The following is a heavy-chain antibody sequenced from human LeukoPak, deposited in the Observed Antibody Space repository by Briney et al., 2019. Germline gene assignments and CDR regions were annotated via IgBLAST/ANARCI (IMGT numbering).Heavy chain of an antibody. D-gene: IGHD6-19*01. CDR3: ARILSSSWYEYFHH. Sequence: ASVKVSCKASGGTFSNYAISWVRQAPGQGLEWMGAIIPIFGTANYAQKFRGRVTITADESTSTAYMELSSLRSEDTAVYYCARILSSSWYEYFHHWGQGTLVTVSS. CDR1: GGTFSNYA. V-gene: IGHV1-69*13. J-gene: IGHJ1*01. CDR2: IIPIFGTA.